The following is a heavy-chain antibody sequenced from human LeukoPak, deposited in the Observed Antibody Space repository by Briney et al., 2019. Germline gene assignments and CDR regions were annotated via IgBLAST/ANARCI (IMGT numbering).Heavy chain of an antibody. D-gene: IGHD3-22*01. J-gene: IGHJ4*02. CDR1: GASITSKAYF. V-gene: IGHV4-39*07. CDR3: ARGLVDYELPKGYIDY. Sequence: SETLSLTCTVSGASITSKAYFWGRIRRPPGKGLEWVGTLSYDGSAYYNTSLRSRVTISVDTSKSQFSLKVTSVTAADTAVYFCARGLVDYELPKGYIDYWGRGTLVTVSS. CDR2: LSYDGSA.